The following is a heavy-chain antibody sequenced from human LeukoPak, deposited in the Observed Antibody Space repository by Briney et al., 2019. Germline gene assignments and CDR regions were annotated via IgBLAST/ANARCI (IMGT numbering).Heavy chain of an antibody. D-gene: IGHD4-11*01. Sequence: GGSLRLSCAASGFTFSSYWMHWVRQAPGKGLVWVSRINSDGSSTSYADSVKGRFTISRDDAKNTLYLQMNSLRAEDTAVYYCARVGDYSIINYFDYWGQGTLVTVSS. V-gene: IGHV3-74*01. CDR3: ARVGDYSIINYFDY. CDR2: INSDGSST. CDR1: GFTFSSYW. J-gene: IGHJ4*02.